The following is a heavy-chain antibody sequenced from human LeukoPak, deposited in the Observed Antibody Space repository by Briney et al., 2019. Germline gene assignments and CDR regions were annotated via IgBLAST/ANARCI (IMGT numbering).Heavy chain of an antibody. CDR3: AISATARGGVDV. Sequence: PGGSLRLSRGASGFTFNSYWMSWVRQAPGKGLEWVANIKGLEWVANINQDGSEKYYVDSVKGRFTISRDNAENSLYLQMNSLRAEDSAVYYRAISATARGGVDVWGKGTTVTVSS. CDR1: GFTFNSYW. V-gene: IGHV3-7*03. CDR2: INQDGSEK. J-gene: IGHJ6*04. D-gene: IGHD5-18*01.